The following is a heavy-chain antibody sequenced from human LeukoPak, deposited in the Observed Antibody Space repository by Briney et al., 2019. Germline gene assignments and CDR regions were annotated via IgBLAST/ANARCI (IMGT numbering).Heavy chain of an antibody. J-gene: IGHJ5*02. D-gene: IGHD3-22*01. CDR2: IYYSGST. CDR1: GGSISSSSYY. Sequence: SETLSLTCTVSGGSISSSSYYWGWIRQPPGKGLEWIGSIYYSGSTYYNPSLKSRVTISVDTSKNQFSLKLSSVTAADTAVYYCARRPARYYSAKGFDPWGQGTLVTVSS. V-gene: IGHV4-39*07. CDR3: ARRPARYYSAKGFDP.